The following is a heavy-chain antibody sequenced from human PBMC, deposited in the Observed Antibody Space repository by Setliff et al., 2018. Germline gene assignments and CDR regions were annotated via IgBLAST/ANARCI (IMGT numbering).Heavy chain of an antibody. D-gene: IGHD6-19*01. Sequence: ASVKVSCKASGYTFTTYGISWVRQAPGQGLEWMGWISAYNGYTNYAQKLQGRVTMTPDTSTSTAYMELRSLGGDDTAVYYCARDRVRGGVAVAPGDYWGQGTLVTVSS. V-gene: IGHV1-18*01. CDR3: ARDRVRGGVAVAPGDY. CDR2: ISAYNGYT. J-gene: IGHJ4*02. CDR1: GYTFTTYG.